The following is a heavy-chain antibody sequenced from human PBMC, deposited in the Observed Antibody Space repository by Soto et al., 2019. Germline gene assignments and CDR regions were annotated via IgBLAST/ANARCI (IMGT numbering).Heavy chain of an antibody. J-gene: IGHJ4*02. Sequence: ASLQVSCKACGDTFSSYAISWVRQAPGQGLEWMGGIIPIFGTANYAQKVQGRVTITADESTSTAYMELSSLRSEDTAVYYCARDLRDGYPYYFDYWGQGTLVTVSS. CDR3: ARDLRDGYPYYFDY. CDR2: IIPIFGTA. CDR1: GDTFSSYA. V-gene: IGHV1-69*13. D-gene: IGHD5-12*01.